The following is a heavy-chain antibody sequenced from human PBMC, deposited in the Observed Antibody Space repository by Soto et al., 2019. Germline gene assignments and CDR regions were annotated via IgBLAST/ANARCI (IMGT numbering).Heavy chain of an antibody. CDR3: ASTYSTSWYWFDP. CDR1: GFSLSNAGLG. V-gene: IGHV2-26*04. CDR2: IFSNDEK. J-gene: IGHJ5*02. D-gene: IGHD6-13*01. Sequence: QVTVKESGPVLVKPTEPLTLTCTVSGFSLSNAGLGVSWIRQPPGKALEWLAHIFSNDEKSYSPSLKSRLTISKDTSKSQVVLTMTNMDPVDTATYYCASTYSTSWYWFDPWGQGTLVTVSS.